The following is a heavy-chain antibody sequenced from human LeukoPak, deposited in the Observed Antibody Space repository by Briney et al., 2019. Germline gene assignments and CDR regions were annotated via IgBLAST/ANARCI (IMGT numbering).Heavy chain of an antibody. CDR3: ARGDGVIGAIGIGSWYFDL. V-gene: IGHV4-34*01. CDR2: VTRTGST. CDR1: AGSFSGDS. J-gene: IGHJ2*01. D-gene: IGHD2/OR15-2a*01. Sequence: SETLSLTCVVSAGSFSGDSWSWIRQAPGKGLEWMGEVTRTGSTNYHPSLKSRVLISVDTSKSQFSLKVNSVTAADTGVYYCARGDGVIGAIGIGSWYFDLWGRGTLVAVSS.